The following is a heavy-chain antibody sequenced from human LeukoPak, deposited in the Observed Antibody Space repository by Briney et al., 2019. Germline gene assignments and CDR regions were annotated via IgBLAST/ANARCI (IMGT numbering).Heavy chain of an antibody. D-gene: IGHD6-13*01. CDR1: GFTFDDYG. J-gene: IGHJ6*03. Sequence: PGGSLRLSCAASGFTFDDYGMSWVRQAPGKGLEWVANIKQDGSEKYYVDSVKGRFTISRDNAKNSLYLQMNSLRAEDTAVYYCARDTIAAAGNGYYYYMDVWGKGTTVTVSS. CDR3: ARDTIAAAGNGYYYYMDV. V-gene: IGHV3-7*01. CDR2: IKQDGSEK.